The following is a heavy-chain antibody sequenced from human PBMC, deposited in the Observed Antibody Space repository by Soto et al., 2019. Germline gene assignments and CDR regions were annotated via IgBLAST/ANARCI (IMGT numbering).Heavy chain of an antibody. D-gene: IGHD3-3*01. CDR3: ARDWSQMSRWGFFDY. CDR2: IVPLSGTP. CDR1: GANSNSYS. V-gene: IGHV1-69*06. Sequence: QVRLVQSGAEVKRPGSSVTLSCKVSGANSNSYSIDWLRQAPGQGLQWLGTIVPLSGTPNHAQQFQARVTITADTSTNTAYLELSRLRSDDTAIYYCARDWSQMSRWGFFDYWGQGSLVTISS. J-gene: IGHJ4*02.